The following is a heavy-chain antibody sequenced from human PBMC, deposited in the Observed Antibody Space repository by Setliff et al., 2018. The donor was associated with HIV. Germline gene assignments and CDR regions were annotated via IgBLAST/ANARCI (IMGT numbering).Heavy chain of an antibody. Sequence: SETLSLTCTVSGGSISRSDYYWGWIRQPPGKGLEWIGSFYDGGSTYYNPSLKSRVTISVDTSKNQFSLNLSSLTAADTAVYHCARGDTYYHDRSGYVKSALDAFDIWGRGTLVTVSS. CDR3: ARGDTYYHDRSGYVKSALDAFDI. J-gene: IGHJ3*02. V-gene: IGHV4-39*01. CDR2: FYDGGST. CDR1: GGSISRSDYY. D-gene: IGHD3-22*01.